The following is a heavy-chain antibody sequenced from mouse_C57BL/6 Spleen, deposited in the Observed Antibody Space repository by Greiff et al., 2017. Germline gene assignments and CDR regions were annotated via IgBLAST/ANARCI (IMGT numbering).Heavy chain of an antibody. CDR2: INPNNGGT. V-gene: IGHV1-26*01. CDR3: ARRDSNYFYYFDY. Sequence: EVKLQQSGPELVKPGASVKISCKASGYTFTDYYMNWVKQSHGKSLEWIGDINPNNGGTSYNQKFKGKATLTVDKSSSTAYMELRSLTSEDSAVYYCARRDSNYFYYFDYWGQGTTLTVSS. CDR1: GYTFTDYY. J-gene: IGHJ2*01. D-gene: IGHD2-5*01.